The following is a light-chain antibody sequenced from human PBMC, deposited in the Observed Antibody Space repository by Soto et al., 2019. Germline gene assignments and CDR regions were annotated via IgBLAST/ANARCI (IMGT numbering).Light chain of an antibody. CDR3: SSFTSSRAYV. CDR1: SSDVGGYNY. CDR2: EVS. V-gene: IGLV2-14*01. J-gene: IGLJ1*01. Sequence: QSALTQPASVSGSPGQSITISCTGTSSDVGGYNYVSWYQQQSGKAPNLMIHEVSNRPAGVSNRFSGSKSGNTASLTISGLQAEDEAFYYCSSFTSSRAYVFGIGTKLTVL.